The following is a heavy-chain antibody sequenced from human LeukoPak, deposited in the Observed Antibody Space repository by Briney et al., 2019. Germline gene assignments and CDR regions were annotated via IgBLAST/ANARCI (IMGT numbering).Heavy chain of an antibody. CDR1: GFTFSSYW. J-gene: IGHJ1*01. D-gene: IGHD1-26*01. CDR3: TRGDLVGVTGRAYQH. V-gene: IGHV3-7*01. CDR2: IKQDGSEK. Sequence: GGSLRLSCAASGFTFSSYWMSWVRQAPGKGLEWVANIKQDGSEKYYMDSVKGRFTISRDNAKNSLYLQMNSLRAEDTAVDYCTRGDLVGVTGRAYQHWGQGTLATVSS.